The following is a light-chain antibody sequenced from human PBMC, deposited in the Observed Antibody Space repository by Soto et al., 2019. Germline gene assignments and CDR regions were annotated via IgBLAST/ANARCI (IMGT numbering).Light chain of an antibody. CDR2: GAS. J-gene: IGKJ5*01. CDR3: QQYNDWPPIT. V-gene: IGKV3D-15*01. Sequence: EIVLTQSPATLSLSPGERATLSCRASQTVIHNYLAWHQQKPGQTPRLLVYGASNRATGIPDRFSGSGSGTEFTLTISSLQSEDFAVYYCQQYNDWPPITFGQGTRLEIK. CDR1: QTVIHN.